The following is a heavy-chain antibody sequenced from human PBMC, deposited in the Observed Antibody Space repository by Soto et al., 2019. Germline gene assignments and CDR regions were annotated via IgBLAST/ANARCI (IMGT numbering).Heavy chain of an antibody. CDR3: ARGLGIAVVRREAPRPRYYFDY. Sequence: QVQLQQWGAGLLNPSETLSLTCAVYGGSFSGYYWSWIRQPPGKGLEWIGEINHSGSTNYNPSLKSRVTISVDTSKNQFSLKLSSVTAADTAVYYCARGLGIAVVRREAPRPRYYFDYWGQGTLVTVSS. CDR1: GGSFSGYY. J-gene: IGHJ4*02. V-gene: IGHV4-34*01. CDR2: INHSGST. D-gene: IGHD6-19*01.